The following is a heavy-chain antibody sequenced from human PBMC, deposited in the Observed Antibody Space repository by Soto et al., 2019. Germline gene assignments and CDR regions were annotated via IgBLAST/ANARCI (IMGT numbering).Heavy chain of an antibody. D-gene: IGHD1-26*01. CDR1: GFTFSNAW. CDR3: TSQYIVGATTKVPRASDY. Sequence: NPGGSLRLSCAASGFTFSNAWMSWVRQAPGKGLEWVGRIKSKTDGGTTDYAAPVKGRFTISRDDSKNTLYLQMNSRKTEDTAVYYCTSQYIVGATTKVPRASDYWGQGTLVTVSS. CDR2: IKSKTDGGTT. J-gene: IGHJ4*02. V-gene: IGHV3-15*01.